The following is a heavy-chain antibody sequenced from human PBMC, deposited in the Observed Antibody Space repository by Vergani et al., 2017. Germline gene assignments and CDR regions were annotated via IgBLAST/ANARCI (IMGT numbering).Heavy chain of an antibody. J-gene: IGHJ4*02. D-gene: IGHD6-13*01. Sequence: QVQLVQSGAEVKKPGSSVKVSCKASGGTFSSYAISWVRQAPGQGLEWMGWISTYNGNTNYAQKFQGGVTMTTDTSTSTAYMELGSLRSDDTAVYYCARGPFSSSWNYFDYWCQGTLVTVSS. V-gene: IGHV1-18*01. CDR3: ARGPFSSSWNYFDY. CDR2: ISTYNGNT. CDR1: GGTFSSYA.